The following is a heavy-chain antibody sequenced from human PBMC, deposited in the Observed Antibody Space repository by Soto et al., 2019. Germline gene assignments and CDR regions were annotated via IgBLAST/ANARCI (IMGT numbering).Heavy chain of an antibody. CDR2: IYYSGST. CDR3: ATIRRLRVAAFDI. D-gene: IGHD5-12*01. V-gene: IGHV4-31*03. CDR1: GGSISSGGYY. J-gene: IGHJ3*02. Sequence: PSETLSLTCTVSGGSISSGGYYWSWIRQHPGKGLEWIGYIYYSGSTYYNPSLKSRVTISVDTSKNQFSLKLSSVTAADTAVYYCATIRRLRVAAFDIWGQGTMATVSS.